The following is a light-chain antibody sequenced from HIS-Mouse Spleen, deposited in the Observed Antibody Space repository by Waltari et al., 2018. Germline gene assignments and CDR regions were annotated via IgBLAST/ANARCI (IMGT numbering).Light chain of an antibody. CDR2: WAS. CDR1: QSVLYSSNNKNY. J-gene: IGKJ2*01. V-gene: IGKV4-1*01. CDR3: QQYYSTPYT. Sequence: DIVMTQSPDSLAVSLGERATINCKSSQSVLYSSNNKNYLAWYQHKPGQPPKLLIYWASTRESGVPDRCSGSGSGTDFTLTISSLQAEDVAVYYCQQYYSTPYTFGQGTKLEIK.